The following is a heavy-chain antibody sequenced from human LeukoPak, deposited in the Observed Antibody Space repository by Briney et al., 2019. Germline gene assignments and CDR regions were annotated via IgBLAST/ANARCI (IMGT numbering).Heavy chain of an antibody. D-gene: IGHD2-2*01. CDR1: GFTFSSYG. J-gene: IGHJ6*02. CDR2: ISYDGSNK. V-gene: IGHV3-30*18. CDR3: AKDLFNIPTLPYYYYGMDV. Sequence: GGSLRLSCAASGFTFSSYGMHWVRQAPGKGLEWVAVISYDGSNKYYADSMKGRFTISRDNSKNTLYLQMNSLRAEDTAVYYCAKDLFNIPTLPYYYYGMDVWAKGPRSPSP.